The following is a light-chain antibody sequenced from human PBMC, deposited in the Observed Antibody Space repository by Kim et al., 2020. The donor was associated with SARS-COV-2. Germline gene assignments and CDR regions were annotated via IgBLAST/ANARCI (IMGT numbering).Light chain of an antibody. CDR1: SSDVGAYNY. V-gene: IGLV2-14*01. J-gene: IGLJ1*01. CDR3: SSYTISDTYV. Sequence: QSALTQPASVSGSPGQSITLYCTGTSSDVGAYNYVSWFQQHPGKAPKLMIYDVSERPSGVSNRFSGSTSGNTASLTISGLQAEDVADYYCSSYTISDTYVFGTGTEVTDL. CDR2: DVS.